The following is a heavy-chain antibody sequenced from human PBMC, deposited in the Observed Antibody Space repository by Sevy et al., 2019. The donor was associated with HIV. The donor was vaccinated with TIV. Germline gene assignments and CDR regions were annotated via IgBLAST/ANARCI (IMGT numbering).Heavy chain of an antibody. Sequence: GGCLRLSCAASGFTFNTYPMHWVRQAPGRGLEWVAVISYDGSEYYADSVKGRFTISRDNSKNILYLQMNSLREEDTAVYYCARDWMGNIAVRLGNIVVRLGDAFDIWGQGTLVTVSS. CDR3: ARDWMGNIAVRLGNIVVRLGDAFDI. CDR2: ISYDGSE. D-gene: IGHD6-6*01. J-gene: IGHJ3*02. CDR1: GFTFNTYP. V-gene: IGHV3-30*04.